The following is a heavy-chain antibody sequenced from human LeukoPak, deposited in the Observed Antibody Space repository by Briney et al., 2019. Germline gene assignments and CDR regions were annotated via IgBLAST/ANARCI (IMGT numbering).Heavy chain of an antibody. J-gene: IGHJ3*02. V-gene: IGHV3-23*01. CDR2: ISGGGGI. CDR1: GLTFNNYA. Sequence: GVSLRLSCAASGLTFNNYAMSWVRRAPGKGLAWVSTISGGGGIYYADSVKGRFTISRDNSKETLYLLMNSLSAEDTAVYYCAKDSPLIVEATRWGRNVFDIWGQGTMVTVAS. D-gene: IGHD1-26*01. CDR3: AKDSPLIVEATRWGRNVFDI.